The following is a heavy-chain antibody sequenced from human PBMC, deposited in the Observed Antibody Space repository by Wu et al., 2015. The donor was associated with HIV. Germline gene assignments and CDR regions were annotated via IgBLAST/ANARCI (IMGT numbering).Heavy chain of an antibody. CDR1: GGIFRNSV. J-gene: IGHJ6*02. CDR2: ILPIYGTS. CDR3: ASDGNSDSDNYQGHYYSYLDV. Sequence: QVQLMQSGAEVKKPGSSVKVSCKASGGIFRNSVFSWVRQAPGQGLEWMGGILPIYGTSDYARNFQGRVTITADEYRKTVYMELSGLTSVDTAVYYCASDGNSDSDNYQGHYYSYLDVWGEGTTVTV. V-gene: IGHV1-69*01. D-gene: IGHD3-22*01.